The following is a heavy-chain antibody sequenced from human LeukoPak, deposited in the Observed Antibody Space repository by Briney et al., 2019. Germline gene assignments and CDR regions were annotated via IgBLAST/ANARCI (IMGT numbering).Heavy chain of an antibody. CDR2: ISAYNGNT. Sequence: ASVKVSCKASGYTFTSYGISWVRQAPGQGLKWMGWISAYNGNTNYAQKLQGRVTMTTDTSTSTAYMELRSLRSDDTAVYYCARSTTGIAAAGTYPYYFDYWGQGTLVTVSS. D-gene: IGHD6-13*01. V-gene: IGHV1-18*04. J-gene: IGHJ4*02. CDR3: ARSTTGIAAAGTYPYYFDY. CDR1: GYTFTSYG.